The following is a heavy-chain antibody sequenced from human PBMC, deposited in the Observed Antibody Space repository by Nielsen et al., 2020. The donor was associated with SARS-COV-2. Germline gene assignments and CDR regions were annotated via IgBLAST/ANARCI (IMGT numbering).Heavy chain of an antibody. D-gene: IGHD2/OR15-2a*01. CDR2: IYYSGST. Sequence: SETLSLTCTVSGGSISSYYWSWIRQPPGKGLEWIGYIYYSGSTYYNPSLKSRVTISVDTSKNQFSLKLSSVTAADTAVYYCARGNLYGGLNWFDPWGQGTLVTVSS. CDR1: GGSISSYY. J-gene: IGHJ5*02. V-gene: IGHV4-59*08. CDR3: ARGNLYGGLNWFDP.